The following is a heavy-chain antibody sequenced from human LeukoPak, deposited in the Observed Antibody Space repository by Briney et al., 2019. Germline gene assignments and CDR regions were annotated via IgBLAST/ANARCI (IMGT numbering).Heavy chain of an antibody. CDR2: ITAYNGYT. Sequence: ASVKVSCKASGYTLISYAISWVRQAPGQGLEWMGWITAYNGYTTYAQKLQGRVTMTTDTSTNTAYMELRSLKSDDTAVYYCARGDCSGGSCYLPEYLRHWGQGTLVTVSS. V-gene: IGHV1-18*01. CDR3: ARGDCSGGSCYLPEYLRH. CDR1: GYTLISYA. J-gene: IGHJ1*01. D-gene: IGHD2-15*01.